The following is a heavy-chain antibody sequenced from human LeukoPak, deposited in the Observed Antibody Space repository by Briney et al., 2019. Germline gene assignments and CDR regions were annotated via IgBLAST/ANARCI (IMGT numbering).Heavy chain of an antibody. Sequence: PSETLSLTCTVSGGSISSSSYYWGWIRQPPGKGLEWIGSIYYSGSTNYNPSLKSRVTISVDTSKNQFSLKLSSVTAAGTAVYYCARAEGKYYDSSGYYYPYYFDYWGQGTLVTVSS. CDR3: ARAEGKYYDSSGYYYPYYFDY. J-gene: IGHJ4*02. CDR1: GGSISSSSYY. D-gene: IGHD3-22*01. V-gene: IGHV4-39*07. CDR2: IYYSGST.